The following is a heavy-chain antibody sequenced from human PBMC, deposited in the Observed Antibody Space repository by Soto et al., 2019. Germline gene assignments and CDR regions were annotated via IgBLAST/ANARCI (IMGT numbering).Heavy chain of an antibody. Sequence: QVQLVESGGGVVQPGRSLRLSCAASGFTFSSYGMHWVRQAPGKGLEWVAVISYDGSNKYYADSVKGRFTISRDNSKNPLSLRMTSLRAEDTVVYYCAKDRISSGNEGVDYWGQVTLVTVSS. V-gene: IGHV3-30*18. D-gene: IGHD6-25*01. CDR2: ISYDGSNK. CDR3: AKDRISSGNEGVDY. CDR1: GFTFSSYG. J-gene: IGHJ4*02.